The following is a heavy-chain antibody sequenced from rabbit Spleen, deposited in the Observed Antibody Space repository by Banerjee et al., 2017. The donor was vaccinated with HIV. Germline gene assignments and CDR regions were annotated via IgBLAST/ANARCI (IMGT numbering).Heavy chain of an antibody. D-gene: IGHD4-1*01. CDR1: GFTISRYY. J-gene: IGHJ4*01. CDR3: ARGGGGDWGAMALTL. Sequence: QLEETGGGLVQPGGSLTLSCTASGFTISRYYMTWVRQAPGKGLEWIGIIYAGSGNTDYASWVNGRFTISSDNAQNTVDLQMNSLTAADTATYFCARGGGGDWGAMALTLWGPGTLVTVS. V-gene: IGHV1S7*01. CDR2: IYAGSGNT.